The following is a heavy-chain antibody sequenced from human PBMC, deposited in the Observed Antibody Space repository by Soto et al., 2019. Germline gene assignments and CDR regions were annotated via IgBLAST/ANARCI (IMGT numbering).Heavy chain of an antibody. Sequence: LRLSCTASRFPFSAYGMHWVRQAPGKGLEWVAVISYDGSEKYYADSVKGRFTISRDNSKNTRYLQMDSLRTEDTAVYFCAKDWRYKYDTDAFDIWGQGTMVTVSS. CDR1: RFPFSAYG. CDR2: ISYDGSEK. CDR3: AKDWRYKYDTDAFDI. V-gene: IGHV3-30*18. J-gene: IGHJ3*02. D-gene: IGHD3-3*01.